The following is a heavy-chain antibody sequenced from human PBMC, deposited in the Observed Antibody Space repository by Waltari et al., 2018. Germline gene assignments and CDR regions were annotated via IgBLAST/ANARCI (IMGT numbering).Heavy chain of an antibody. J-gene: IGHJ4*02. CDR3: ATAARRRDVGDLS. V-gene: IGHV3-48*01. D-gene: IGHD3-16*02. Sequence: EVQLVESGGGLVQPGGSLRLSCGVSGFTFSRYSMNWFRQAPGKGLEWVSYISGSSSTIYYADSVKGRFTISRDNAKNSMHLQMSSLRAEDTAVYYCATAARRRDVGDLSWGQGTLVTVSS. CDR2: ISGSSSTI. CDR1: GFTFSRYS.